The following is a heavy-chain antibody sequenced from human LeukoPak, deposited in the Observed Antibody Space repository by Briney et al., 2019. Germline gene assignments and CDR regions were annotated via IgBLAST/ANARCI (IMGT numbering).Heavy chain of an antibody. CDR2: MNPQSGDT. V-gene: IGHV1-8*01. CDR1: GYTFTSYD. Sequence: GASVKVSCKASGYTFTSYDINWVRQATGQGLEWMGWMNPQSGDTDYEQKFQGRVTMTRSPSITTAYMELTSLTYEDTAVYYCARVPRRGDQFDPWGQGTLVTVSS. D-gene: IGHD3-10*01. J-gene: IGHJ5*02. CDR3: ARVPRRGDQFDP.